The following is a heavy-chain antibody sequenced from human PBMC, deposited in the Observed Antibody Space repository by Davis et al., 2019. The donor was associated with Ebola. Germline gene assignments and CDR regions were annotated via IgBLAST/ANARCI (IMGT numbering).Heavy chain of an antibody. V-gene: IGHV3-21*01. D-gene: IGHD2-2*01. CDR3: ARRYCSSTSCYEEWYFDL. CDR2: ISSSSSYI. CDR1: GFTFSSYS. Sequence: GESLKISCAASGFTFSSYSMNWVRQAPGKGLEWVSSISSSSSYIYYADSVKGRFTISRDNAKNSLYLQMNGLRAEDTAVYYCARRYCSSTSCYEEWYFDLWGRGTLVTVSS. J-gene: IGHJ2*01.